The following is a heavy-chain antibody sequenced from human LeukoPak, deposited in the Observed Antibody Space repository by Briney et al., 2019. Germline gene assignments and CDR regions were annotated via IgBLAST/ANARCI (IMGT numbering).Heavy chain of an antibody. CDR2: MNPNSGNT. CDR3: ARGREPYYYYYMDV. D-gene: IGHD1-26*01. Sequence: ASVKVSCMASGYTFTSYDINWVRQATGQGLEWMGWMNPNSGNTGYAQKFQGRVTMTRNTSISTAYMELSSLRSEDTAVYYCARGREPYYYYYMDVWGKGTTVTVSS. J-gene: IGHJ6*03. CDR1: GYTFTSYD. V-gene: IGHV1-8*01.